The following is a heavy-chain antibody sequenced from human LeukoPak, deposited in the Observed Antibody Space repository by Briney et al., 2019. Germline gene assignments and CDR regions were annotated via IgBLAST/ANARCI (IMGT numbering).Heavy chain of an antibody. V-gene: IGHV3-9*03. D-gene: IGHD6-19*01. CDR1: GFAFDDYS. CDR2: ITWDSSGM. J-gene: IGHJ3*01. CDR3: AKSAGYSSGGVFDL. Sequence: GGSLRLSCAASGFAFDDYSMHWVRQDPGKGLEWVAGITWDSSGMGYADSVRGRFAISRDNAKNSLYLQMNSLRAEDMAFYYCAKSAGYSSGGVFDLWGQGTMVTVSS.